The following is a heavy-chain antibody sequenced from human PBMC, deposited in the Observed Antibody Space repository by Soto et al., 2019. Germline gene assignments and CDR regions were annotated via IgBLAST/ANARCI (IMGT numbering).Heavy chain of an antibody. CDR3: ARDRYSSSGWFDL. J-gene: IGHJ5*02. Sequence: SQPLSLTCAISGYNVSSYNAACNWIRQSPSGGLEWLGRTYYRSRFFSDYAESVKSRVILNPDTSKNQFSLQLKSVTPEDTAVYYCARDRYSSSGWFDLWGQGTPVTVSS. CDR1: GYNVSSYNAA. CDR2: TYYRSRFFS. V-gene: IGHV6-1*01. D-gene: IGHD3-10*01.